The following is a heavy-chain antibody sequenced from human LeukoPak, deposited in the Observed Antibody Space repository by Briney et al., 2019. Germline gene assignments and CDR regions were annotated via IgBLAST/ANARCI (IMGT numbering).Heavy chain of an antibody. CDR1: GYSFTSYW. CDR2: IYPGDSDT. D-gene: IGHD6-13*01. J-gene: IGHJ3*02. V-gene: IGHV5-51*01. Sequence: GESLVISSKGSGYSFTSYWIGWVRQMPGKGLEWMGIIYPGDSDTRYSPSFQGQVTISADKSISTAYVQWSSLKASDTAMYYRARQGIAAAGPAPYAFDIWGQGTM. CDR3: ARQGIAAAGPAPYAFDI.